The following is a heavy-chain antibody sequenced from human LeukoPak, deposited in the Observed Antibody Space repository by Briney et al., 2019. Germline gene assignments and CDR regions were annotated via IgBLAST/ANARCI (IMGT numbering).Heavy chain of an antibody. V-gene: IGHV4-4*07. J-gene: IGHJ5*02. CDR3: ASSGSMVRGVSTAMFDP. Sequence: SETLSLTCTVSGGSISSYYWSWIRQPAGKGLEWIGRIYTSGSTNYDPSLKSRVTMSVDTSKNQFSLKLSSVTAADTAVYYCASSGSMVRGVSTAMFDPWGQGTLVAVSS. CDR2: IYTSGST. D-gene: IGHD3-10*01. CDR1: GGSISSYY.